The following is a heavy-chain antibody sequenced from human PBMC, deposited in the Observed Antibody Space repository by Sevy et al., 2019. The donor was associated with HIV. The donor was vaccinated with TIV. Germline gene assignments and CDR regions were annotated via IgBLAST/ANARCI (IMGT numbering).Heavy chain of an antibody. CDR1: GYTLTGYY. Sequence: ASVKVSCKASGYTLTGYYIHWVRQAPGQGLEWMGWINLNSGGTNYAQKFQGRVTMTRDTSISTAYMELSRLRSDDTAVYYCARGGTYYDFWSDYSAEYFQHWGQGTLVTVSS. D-gene: IGHD3-3*01. CDR3: ARGGTYYDFWSDYSAEYFQH. V-gene: IGHV1-2*02. J-gene: IGHJ1*01. CDR2: INLNSGGT.